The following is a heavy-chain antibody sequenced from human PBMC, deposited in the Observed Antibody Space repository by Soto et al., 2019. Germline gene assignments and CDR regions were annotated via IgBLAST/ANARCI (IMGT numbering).Heavy chain of an antibody. Sequence: QVQLVESGGGVVQSGRSLRLSCAASGFTFRSYGMHWVRQAPGKGLEWVAVISNDGSNKYYADSVKGRFTISRDTSKNTLYLQMNSLRAEDTAVYYCAKDYSTWCMDVW. CDR2: ISNDGSNK. V-gene: IGHV3-30*18. D-gene: IGHD6-13*01. CDR3: AKDYSTWCMDV. CDR1: GFTFRSYG. J-gene: IGHJ6*01.